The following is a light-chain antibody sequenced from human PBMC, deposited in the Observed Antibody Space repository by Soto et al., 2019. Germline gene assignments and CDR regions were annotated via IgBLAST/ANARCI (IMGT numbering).Light chain of an antibody. Sequence: EIVMTQSPATLSVSRGERATLXXRASQSVSSNLAWYQQKPGQAPRXVSYRASTRATASPARFSGSGAGTEFTLTSSSLQSEDFAVYSCQQYNNWPGTFGQGTKVEIK. CDR2: RAS. CDR1: QSVSSN. V-gene: IGKV3-15*01. CDR3: QQYNNWPGT. J-gene: IGKJ1*01.